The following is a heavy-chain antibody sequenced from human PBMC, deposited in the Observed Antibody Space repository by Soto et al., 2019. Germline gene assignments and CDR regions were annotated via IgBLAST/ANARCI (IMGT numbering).Heavy chain of an antibody. D-gene: IGHD3-10*01. CDR2: IDWDDDK. J-gene: IGHJ6*02. CDR3: ARMVGPMVRGNFYYYYYGMDV. V-gene: IGHV2-70*01. CDR1: GFSLSTSGMC. Sequence: GSGPTLVNPTQTLTLTCTFSGFSLSTSGMCVSWIRQPPGKALEWLALIDWDDDKYYSTSLKTRLTISKDTSKNQVVLTMTNMDPVDTATYYCARMVGPMVRGNFYYYYYGMDVWGQGTTVTVSS.